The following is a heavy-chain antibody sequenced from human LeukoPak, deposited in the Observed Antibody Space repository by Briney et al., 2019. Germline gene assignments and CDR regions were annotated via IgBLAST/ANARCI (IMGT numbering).Heavy chain of an antibody. CDR1: GGTFSSYA. J-gene: IGHJ4*02. CDR2: IIPIFGTA. Sequence: GASVTVSCKASGGTFSSYAISWVRQAPGQGLEWMGGIIPIFGTANYAQKFQGRVTITADESTSTAYMELSSLRSEDTAVYYCASWYYYDSSGYSKDYWGQGTLVTVSS. D-gene: IGHD3-22*01. V-gene: IGHV1-69*13. CDR3: ASWYYYDSSGYSKDY.